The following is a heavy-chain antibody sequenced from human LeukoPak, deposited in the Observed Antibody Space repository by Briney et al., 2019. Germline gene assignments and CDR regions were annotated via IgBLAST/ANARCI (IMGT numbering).Heavy chain of an antibody. CDR2: IYPGDSET. V-gene: IGHV5-51*01. CDR3: ARRRDLYSGSYYPFDY. CDR1: GYRFTNYW. Sequence: KHGESLKICCKGSGYRFTNYWIGWVRQMPGKGLEWMGIIYPGDSETRYSPSFQGQVTISADKSISTAYLQWSSLKASDTAMYYCARRRDLYSGSYYPFDYWGQGTLVTVSS. D-gene: IGHD1-26*01. J-gene: IGHJ4*02.